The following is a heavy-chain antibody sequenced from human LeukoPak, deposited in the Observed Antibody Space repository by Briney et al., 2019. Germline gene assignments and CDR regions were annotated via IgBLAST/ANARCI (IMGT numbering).Heavy chain of an antibody. J-gene: IGHJ3*02. CDR1: GFTFDDYA. Sequence: SLRLSCAASGFTFDDYAMHWVRQAPGKGLEWVSGISWNSGSTGYADSVKGRFTISRDNAKNSLYLQMNSLRAEDTALYYCAKVRIPITMVRDDAFDIWGQGTMVTVSS. D-gene: IGHD3-10*01. CDR3: AKVRIPITMVRDDAFDI. CDR2: ISWNSGST. V-gene: IGHV3-9*01.